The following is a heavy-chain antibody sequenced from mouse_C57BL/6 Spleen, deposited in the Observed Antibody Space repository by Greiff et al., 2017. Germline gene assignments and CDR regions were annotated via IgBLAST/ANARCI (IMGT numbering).Heavy chain of an antibody. Sequence: EVQVVESGEGLVKPGGSLKLSCAASGFTFSSYAMSWVRQTPEKRLEWVAYISSGGDYIYYADTVKGRFTISRDNARNTLYLQMSSLKSEDTAMYYCTRADTTVVGGPYFDYWGQGTTLTVSS. V-gene: IGHV5-9-1*02. J-gene: IGHJ2*01. CDR2: ISSGGDYI. CDR3: TRADTTVVGGPYFDY. CDR1: GFTFSSYA. D-gene: IGHD1-1*01.